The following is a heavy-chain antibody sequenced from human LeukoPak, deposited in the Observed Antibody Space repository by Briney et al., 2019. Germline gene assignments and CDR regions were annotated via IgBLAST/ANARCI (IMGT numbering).Heavy chain of an antibody. CDR2: IYYSGST. V-gene: IGHV4-31*03. J-gene: IGHJ5*02. CDR3: ARGGYYYDSSGYSNWFDP. D-gene: IGHD3-22*01. Sequence: PSETLSLTCTVSGGSISGGGYYWSWIRQHPGKGLEWIGYIYYSGSTYYNPSLKSRVTISVDTSKNQFSLKLSSVTAADTAVYYCARGGYYYDSSGYSNWFDPWGQGTLVTVSS. CDR1: GGSISGGGYY.